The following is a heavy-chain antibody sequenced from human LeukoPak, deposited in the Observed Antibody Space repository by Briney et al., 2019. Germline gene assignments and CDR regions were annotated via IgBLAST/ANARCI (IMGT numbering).Heavy chain of an antibody. V-gene: IGHV3-23*01. D-gene: IGHD3-16*01. CDR2: VTGPGDTT. CDR3: AKGAEIDL. Sequence: GGSLRLSCATSGFNFTNYAMNWVRQAPGKGLEWVSAVTGPGDTTHYADSVKGRFFMSREDSKTTVYLQMNSLRAEDTAIYYCAKGAEIDLWGQGTLVTVSS. J-gene: IGHJ5*02. CDR1: GFNFTNYA.